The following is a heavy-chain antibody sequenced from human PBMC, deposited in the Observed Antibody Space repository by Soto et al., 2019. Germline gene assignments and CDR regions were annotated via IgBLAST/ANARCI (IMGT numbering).Heavy chain of an antibody. CDR1: GGSISGHY. Sequence: PSETLSLTCTVFGGSISGHYWSWIRQPPGKGLEWIGYIYSGGSTNYNPSLRSRVTIAVDASKNEVSLKLTSVTAADTAVYYCARVGTMVRGVVPVSPYYYNGLDVWGQGTTVTVSS. CDR2: IYSGGST. V-gene: IGHV4-59*11. D-gene: IGHD3-10*01. CDR3: ARVGTMVRGVVPVSPYYYNGLDV. J-gene: IGHJ6*02.